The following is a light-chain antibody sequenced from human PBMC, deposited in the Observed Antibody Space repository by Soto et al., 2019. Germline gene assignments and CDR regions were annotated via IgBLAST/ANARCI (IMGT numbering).Light chain of an antibody. V-gene: IGKV1-9*01. J-gene: IGKJ5*01. CDR1: QGISSY. CDR3: QQLNSYLIT. Sequence: DIQLTQSPSFLSASVGDRVTITCRASQGISSYLAWYQQKPGKAPKLLIYAASTLQSGVPSRFSGSASGTEFTLTICSLQPEDFATYYCQQLNSYLITFGQGTRLEIK. CDR2: AAS.